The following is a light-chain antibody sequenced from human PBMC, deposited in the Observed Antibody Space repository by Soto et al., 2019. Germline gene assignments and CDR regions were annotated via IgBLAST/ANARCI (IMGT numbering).Light chain of an antibody. CDR3: QQSYSNPTWT. CDR1: HSISTY. Sequence: DIQLTQTPASLSASVGDRITITCRASHSISTYLNWYQQKPGEAPTLLVYDSSTLQSGVPSRFSGSGFGAEFTLTVSSLQPEDFATYYCQQSYSNPTWTFGQGTKV. CDR2: DSS. J-gene: IGKJ1*01. V-gene: IGKV1-39*01.